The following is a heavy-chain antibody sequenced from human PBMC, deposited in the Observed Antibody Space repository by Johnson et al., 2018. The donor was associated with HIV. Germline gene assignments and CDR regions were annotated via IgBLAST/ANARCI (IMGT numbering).Heavy chain of an antibody. CDR1: GFTFSSYW. CDR2: IKQDGSEK. Sequence: VQLVESGGGVVQPGRSLRLSCAASGFTFSSYWMSWVRQAPGKGLEWVANIKQDGSEKYYVDSVKGRFTFSRDNDKNSLYLQMNSLRAEDTAVYYCARGDYYDSSGPWVDAFDVWGQGTMVTVSS. CDR3: ARGDYYDSSGPWVDAFDV. V-gene: IGHV3-7*02. D-gene: IGHD3-22*01. J-gene: IGHJ3*01.